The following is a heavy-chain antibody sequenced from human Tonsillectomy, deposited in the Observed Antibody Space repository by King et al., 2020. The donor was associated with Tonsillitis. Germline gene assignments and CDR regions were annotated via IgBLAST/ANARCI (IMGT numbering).Heavy chain of an antibody. Sequence: VQLQESGPGLVKPSQTLSLTCTVSGGSISSGGYYWSWIRHHPGKGLEWIGYIYYSGSTYYNPSLKSRVTISVDTSKNQFSLKLSSVTAADTAVYYCARAPRASMVRGVIYAFDIWGQGTMVTVSS. V-gene: IGHV4-31*03. J-gene: IGHJ3*02. D-gene: IGHD3-10*01. CDR2: IYYSGST. CDR3: ARAPRASMVRGVIYAFDI. CDR1: GGSISSGGYY.